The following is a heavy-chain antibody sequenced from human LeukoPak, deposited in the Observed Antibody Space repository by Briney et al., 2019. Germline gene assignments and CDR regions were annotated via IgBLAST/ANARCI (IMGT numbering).Heavy chain of an antibody. J-gene: IGHJ2*01. Sequence: GGSLRLSCAASGFTFSSYAMSWVRQAPGKGLEWVPAISGSGGSTYYANSVKGRFTISRDNSKNTLYLQMNSLRAEDTAVYYCAKDLVGSFWYFDLWGRGTLVTVSS. V-gene: IGHV3-23*01. CDR3: AKDLVGSFWYFDL. D-gene: IGHD2-15*01. CDR1: GFTFSSYA. CDR2: ISGSGGST.